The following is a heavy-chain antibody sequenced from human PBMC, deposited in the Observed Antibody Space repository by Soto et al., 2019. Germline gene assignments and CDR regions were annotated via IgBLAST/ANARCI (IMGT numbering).Heavy chain of an antibody. CDR2: FDPEDGET. CDR3: ATVRETMYYYGSGPSPTWFDP. Sequence: GASVKVSCKVSGYTLTELSMHWVQQAPGKGLEWMGGFDPEDGETIYAQKFQGRVTMTEDTSTDTAYMELSSLRSEDTAVYYCATVRETMYYYGSGPSPTWFDPWGQGTLVTVSS. V-gene: IGHV1-24*01. J-gene: IGHJ5*02. CDR1: GYTLTELS. D-gene: IGHD3-10*01.